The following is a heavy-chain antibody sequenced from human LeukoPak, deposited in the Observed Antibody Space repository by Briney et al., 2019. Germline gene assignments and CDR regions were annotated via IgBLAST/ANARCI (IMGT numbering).Heavy chain of an antibody. V-gene: IGHV3-30*04. Sequence: GGSLRLSCAASGFTFSSYAMHWVRQAPGKGLEWVAVISYDGSNKYYADSVKGRFTISRDNSKNTLYLQMNSLRAEDTAVYYCARDHRGSGSRYYYYYMDVWGKGTTVTISS. CDR1: GFTFSSYA. CDR3: ARDHRGSGSRYYYYYMDV. J-gene: IGHJ6*03. D-gene: IGHD3-10*01. CDR2: ISYDGSNK.